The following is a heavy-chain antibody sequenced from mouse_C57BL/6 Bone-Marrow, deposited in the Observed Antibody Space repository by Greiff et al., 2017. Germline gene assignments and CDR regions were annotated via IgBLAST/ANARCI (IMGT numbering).Heavy chain of an antibody. J-gene: IGHJ2*01. V-gene: IGHV5-12*01. CDR3: ARQGENWDGEYY. CDR2: ISNGGGST. Sequence: EVNVVESGGGLVQPGGSLKLSCAASGFTFSDYYMYWVRQTPEKRLEWVAYISNGGGSTYYPDTVKGRFTISRDNAKNTLYLQMSRLKSEDTAMYYCARQGENWDGEYYWGQGTTLTVSS. CDR1: GFTFSDYY. D-gene: IGHD4-1*01.